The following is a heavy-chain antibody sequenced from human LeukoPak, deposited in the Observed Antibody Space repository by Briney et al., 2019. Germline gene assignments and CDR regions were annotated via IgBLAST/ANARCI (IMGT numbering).Heavy chain of an antibody. Sequence: EYYADSVKGRFTISRDNSKNTLYLQLNSLRAEDTAVYYCARATVDRDYWGQGTLVTVSS. V-gene: IGHV3-30*01. CDR3: ARATVDRDY. J-gene: IGHJ4*02. D-gene: IGHD4-23*01. CDR2: E.